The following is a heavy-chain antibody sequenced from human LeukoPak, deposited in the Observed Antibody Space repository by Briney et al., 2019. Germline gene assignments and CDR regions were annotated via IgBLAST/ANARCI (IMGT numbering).Heavy chain of an antibody. CDR2: ISGSGGST. J-gene: IGHJ6*02. V-gene: IGHV3-23*01. Sequence: PGGSLRLSCAASGFTFSSYAMSWVRQAPGKGLEWVSAISGSGGSTYYADSVKGRFTISRDNSKNTLYLQMNSLRAEDTAVYYCARERSYPTDYYYYGMDVWGQGTTVTVSS. CDR3: ARERSYPTDYYYYGMDV. CDR1: GFTFSSYA. D-gene: IGHD3-16*02.